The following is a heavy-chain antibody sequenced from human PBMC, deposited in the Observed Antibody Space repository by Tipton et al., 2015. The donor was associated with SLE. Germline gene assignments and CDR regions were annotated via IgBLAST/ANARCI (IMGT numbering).Heavy chain of an antibody. V-gene: IGHV4-34*01. CDR3: ARRALTGTRSPDY. Sequence: SRVTISVDTSKNQFSLKLSSVTAADTAVYYCARRALTGTRSPDYWGQGTLVTVSS. J-gene: IGHJ4*02. D-gene: IGHD1-7*01.